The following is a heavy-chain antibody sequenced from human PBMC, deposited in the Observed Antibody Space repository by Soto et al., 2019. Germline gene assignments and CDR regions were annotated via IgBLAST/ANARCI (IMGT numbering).Heavy chain of an antibody. CDR1: GFTFSNYI. J-gene: IGHJ6*02. V-gene: IGHV3-30-3*01. Sequence: QLQLVESGGGVVQPGRSLRLSCAASGFTFSNYIMHWVRQAPGKGLEWVAFISYDGSNKDYADSVKGRFTISRDNSKNTLYLQLSSLRPEDTAVYYCAGGDTYYAMGVWGQGTTVIVSS. CDR3: AGGDTYYAMGV. CDR2: ISYDGSNK. D-gene: IGHD5-18*01.